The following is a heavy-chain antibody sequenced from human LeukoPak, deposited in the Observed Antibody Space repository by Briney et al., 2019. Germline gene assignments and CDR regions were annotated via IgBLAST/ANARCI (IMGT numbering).Heavy chain of an antibody. CDR1: GYSISIGYY. J-gene: IGHJ4*02. CDR2: IYHSGST. CDR3: ARHGVPMDSSGYYFDY. Sequence: PSETLSLTCAVSGYSISIGYYWGWIRQPPGKGLEGIGRIYHSGSTYYNPSLKSRVTISVDTSKNQFSLKLSSVTAADTAVYYCARHGVPMDSSGYYFDYWGQGTLVTVSS. V-gene: IGHV4-38-2*01. D-gene: IGHD3-22*01.